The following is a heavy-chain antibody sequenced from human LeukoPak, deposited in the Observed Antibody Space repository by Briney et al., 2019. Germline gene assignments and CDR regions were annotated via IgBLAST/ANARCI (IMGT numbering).Heavy chain of an antibody. V-gene: IGHV3-23*01. D-gene: IGHD3-10*01. J-gene: IGHJ4*02. CDR3: ARDRDGTGNYPLDY. CDR1: GFTFTKYA. Sequence: GGSLRLSCAASGFTFTKYAMSWGPEAPGQGLEWGSGISGRGGGPSSADSVKGRFTFPRDNSRNTPYLQMNSLRADDTAVYYCARDRDGTGNYPLDYWGQGTLVTVSP. CDR2: ISGRGGGP.